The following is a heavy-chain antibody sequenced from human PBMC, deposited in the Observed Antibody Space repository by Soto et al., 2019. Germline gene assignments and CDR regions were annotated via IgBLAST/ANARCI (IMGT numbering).Heavy chain of an antibody. CDR3: VRERPPCGDYEVFYY. CDR2: ISKSSSYI. J-gene: IGHJ4*02. CDR1: GFTFSSYS. D-gene: IGHD4-17*01. V-gene: IGHV3-21*01. Sequence: PGGSLRLSCAASGFTFSSYSMNWVRQAPGKGLEWVSCISKSSSYIYYADSVKGRFTISRDNAKNSLYLQMNSLRAEDTAVYYCVRERPPCGDYEVFYYWGQGSLVTVSS.